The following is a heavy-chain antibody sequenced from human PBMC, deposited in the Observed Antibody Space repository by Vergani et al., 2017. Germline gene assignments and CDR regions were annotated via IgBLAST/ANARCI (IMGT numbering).Heavy chain of an antibody. V-gene: IGHV3-23*01. CDR2: ISGRGGST. Sequence: EVQLLESGGGLVQPGGSLRLSCAASGFTFSSYAMSWVRQAPGKGLEWVSAISGRGGSTYYADSVKGRFTISRDNSKNTLYLQMNSLMAEDTAVYYCAKDQQIYYYDSSGYYSSDYFDYWGQGTLVTVSS. D-gene: IGHD3-22*01. CDR3: AKDQQIYYYDSSGYYSSDYFDY. CDR1: GFTFSSYA. J-gene: IGHJ4*02.